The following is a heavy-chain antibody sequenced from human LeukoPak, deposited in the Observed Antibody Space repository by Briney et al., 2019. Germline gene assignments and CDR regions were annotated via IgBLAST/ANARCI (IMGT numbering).Heavy chain of an antibody. D-gene: IGHD3-3*01. V-gene: IGHV4-39*07. CDR1: GGSISGSSYY. CDR2: IYYSGST. Sequence: PSETLSLTCTVSGGSISGSSYYWGWIRQPPGKGLEWIGSIYYSGSTYYNPSLKSRVTISVDTSKNQFSLKLSSVTAADTAVYYCARGHPYYDFWSGYYTPDWFDPWGQGTLVTVSS. CDR3: ARGHPYYDFWSGYYTPDWFDP. J-gene: IGHJ5*02.